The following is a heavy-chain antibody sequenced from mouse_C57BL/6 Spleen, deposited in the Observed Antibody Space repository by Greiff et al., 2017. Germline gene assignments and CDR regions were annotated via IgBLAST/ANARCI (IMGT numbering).Heavy chain of an antibody. Sequence: QVQLQQSGPELVKPGASVKISCKASGYAFSSSWMNWVKQRPGKGLEWIGRIYPGDGDTNYNGKFKGKATLTADKSSSTAYMHLSSLTSEDSAVYFCARKDGYYRYYAMDYWGQGTSVTVSS. CDR2: IYPGDGDT. J-gene: IGHJ4*01. CDR3: ARKDGYYRYYAMDY. V-gene: IGHV1-82*01. CDR1: GYAFSSSW. D-gene: IGHD2-3*01.